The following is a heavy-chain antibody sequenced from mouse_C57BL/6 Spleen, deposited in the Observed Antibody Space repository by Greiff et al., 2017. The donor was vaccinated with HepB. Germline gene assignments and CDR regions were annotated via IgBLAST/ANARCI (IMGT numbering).Heavy chain of an antibody. CDR2: TNPTNGRT. CDR3: ARIKKIVATYSDY. D-gene: IGHD1-1*01. V-gene: IGHV1S81*02. Sequence: VQLQQPGAELVKAGASVKMSCKASGYTFTSYWMHWVKQRLGQGLEWFAETNPTNGRTYYNEKFKSKATLTVDKSSSTAYMLLSGPTFEDSAVYYCARIKKIVATYSDYWGQGTTLTVSS. J-gene: IGHJ2*01. CDR1: GYTFTSYW.